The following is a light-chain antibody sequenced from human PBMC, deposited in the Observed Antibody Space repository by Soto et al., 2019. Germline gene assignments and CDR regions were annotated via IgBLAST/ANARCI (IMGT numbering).Light chain of an antibody. CDR2: EVN. J-gene: IGLJ1*01. Sequence: QTPLSQPASASGSPGQSLAISCTGTISDVCGYNYVSWYQQHPGKAPKLMIYEVNKRPSGVPDRFSGSKSGNTASLTVSGLQAEDEADYYCSSYAGSSNVFGTGTKVTV. CDR3: SSYAGSSNV. V-gene: IGLV2-8*01. CDR1: ISDVCGYNY.